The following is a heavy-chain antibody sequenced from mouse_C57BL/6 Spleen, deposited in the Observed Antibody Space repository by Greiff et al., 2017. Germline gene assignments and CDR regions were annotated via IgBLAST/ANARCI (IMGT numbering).Heavy chain of an antibody. J-gene: IGHJ4*01. D-gene: IGHD1-1*01. Sequence: QVQLKQSGPELVKPGASVKISCKASGYAFSSSWMNWVKQRPGKGLEWIGRIYPGDGDTNYNGKVKGKATLTADKSSSTAYMQLSSLTSEDSAVYICARSGTTVYYYAMDYWGQGTSVTVSS. V-gene: IGHV1-82*01. CDR2: IYPGDGDT. CDR1: GYAFSSSW. CDR3: ARSGTTVYYYAMDY.